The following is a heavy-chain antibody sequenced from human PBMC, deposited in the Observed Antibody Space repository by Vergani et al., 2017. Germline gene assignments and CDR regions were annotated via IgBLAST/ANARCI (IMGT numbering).Heavy chain of an antibody. CDR3: TTGGWARWYSSGWYYFDY. CDR2: IKSKTDGGTT. Sequence: EVQLVESGGGLVKPGGSLRLSCAASGFTFSNAWMSWVRQAPGKGLEWVGRIKSKTDGGTTDYAAPVKGRFTISRDDSKNTLYLQMNSLKTEDTAVYYCTTGGWARWYSSGWYYFDYWGQGTLVTVSS. J-gene: IGHJ4*02. CDR1: GFTFSNAW. V-gene: IGHV3-15*01. D-gene: IGHD6-19*01.